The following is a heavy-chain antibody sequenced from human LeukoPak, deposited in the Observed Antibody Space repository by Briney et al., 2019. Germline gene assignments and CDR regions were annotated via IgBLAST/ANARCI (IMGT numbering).Heavy chain of an antibody. J-gene: IGHJ5*02. Sequence: ASVKVSCKASGYTFTTHGIAWVRQAPGQGLEWMGWINPNSGGTNYAQKFQGRVTMTRDTSISTAYMELSRLRSDDTAVYYCARDYRIPIKYYYDSSGRPRRNWFDPWGQGTLVTVSS. CDR3: ARDYRIPIKYYYDSSGRPRRNWFDP. CDR2: INPNSGGT. D-gene: IGHD3-22*01. V-gene: IGHV1-2*02. CDR1: GYTFTTHG.